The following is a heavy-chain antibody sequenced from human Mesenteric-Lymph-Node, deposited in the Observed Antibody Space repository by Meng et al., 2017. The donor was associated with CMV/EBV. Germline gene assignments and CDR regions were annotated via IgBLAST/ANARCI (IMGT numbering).Heavy chain of an antibody. Sequence: GESLKISCVASGFTFDDSTMHWVRQAPGKGLEWVSLIDWDGSMIYYAASVQGRFTISRDNTKNSLYLQMSSLQPEDTAFYYCAKDGYASSGSFANWGRGTLVTVSS. V-gene: IGHV3-43*01. CDR1: GFTFDDST. CDR2: IDWDGSMI. CDR3: AKDGYASSGSFAN. J-gene: IGHJ4*02. D-gene: IGHD3-10*01.